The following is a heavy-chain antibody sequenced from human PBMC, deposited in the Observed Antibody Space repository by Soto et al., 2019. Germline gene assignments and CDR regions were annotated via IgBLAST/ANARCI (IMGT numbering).Heavy chain of an antibody. CDR3: ATMTISRGSCMDV. D-gene: IGHD4-17*01. CDR2: IFSDGSIT. CDR1: GFTFSSYW. J-gene: IGHJ6*02. Sequence: EVQLVESGGGLVQPGGSLRLSCAASGFTFSSYWMHWVRQAPGKGLVWVSRIFSDGSITSYADSVKGRFTISKDNAKNTLYLQMNSLRVEDTAVYYCATMTISRGSCMDVWGQGTTVTVSS. V-gene: IGHV3-74*01.